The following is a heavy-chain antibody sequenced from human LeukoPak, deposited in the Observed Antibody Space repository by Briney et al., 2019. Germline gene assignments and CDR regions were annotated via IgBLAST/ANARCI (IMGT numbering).Heavy chain of an antibody. CDR2: IIPIFGTA. CDR3: ARASATRRWLDY. J-gene: IGHJ4*02. V-gene: IGHV1-69*06. D-gene: IGHD2-15*01. CDR1: GGTFSSYA. Sequence: ASVKVSCKASGGTFSSYAISWVRQAPGQGLEWMGGIIPIFGTANYAQKFQGRVTITADKSTSTAYMELSSLRSEDTAVYYCARASATRRWLDYWGQGTLVTVSS.